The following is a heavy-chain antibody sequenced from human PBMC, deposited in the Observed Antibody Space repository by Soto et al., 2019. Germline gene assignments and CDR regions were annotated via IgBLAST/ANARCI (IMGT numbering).Heavy chain of an antibody. Sequence: QLQLVESGGGVVQPGRSLRLSCARSGFTFSSYAIHWVRQAPGKGLEWVAVISYDGSNKNYADSVKGRFTISRDNSQDTLYLQMNSLRVEDTSVYYCARDRVAFWSGYRGGAYYYYGLDVWGQGTTVTVSS. D-gene: IGHD3-3*01. V-gene: IGHV3-30-3*01. CDR1: GFTFSSYA. CDR2: ISYDGSNK. CDR3: ARDRVAFWSGYRGGAYYYYGLDV. J-gene: IGHJ6*02.